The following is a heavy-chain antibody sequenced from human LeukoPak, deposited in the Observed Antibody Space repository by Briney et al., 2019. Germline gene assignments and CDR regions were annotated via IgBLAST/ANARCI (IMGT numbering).Heavy chain of an antibody. V-gene: IGHV4-4*02. CDR1: GGSISSSNW. Sequence: PSETLSLTCAVSGGSISSSNWWSWVRQPPGKGLEWIGEIYHSGSTNYNPSLKSRVTMSVDTSKNQFSLKLSSVTAADTAVYYCARDAHGSGWANYFDYWGQGTLVTVSS. CDR2: IYHSGST. D-gene: IGHD6-19*01. J-gene: IGHJ4*02. CDR3: ARDAHGSGWANYFDY.